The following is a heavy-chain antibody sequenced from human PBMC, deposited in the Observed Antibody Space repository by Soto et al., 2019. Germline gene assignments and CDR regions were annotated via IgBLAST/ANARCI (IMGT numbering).Heavy chain of an antibody. Sequence: GASVKVSCKASGYTFTSYYMHWVRQAPGQGLEWMGIINPSGGSTSYAQKFQGRVTMTRDTSTSTVYMELSSLRSEDTAVYYCAREGLGYCSSTSCYSNAFDIWGQGTMVTVSS. CDR3: AREGLGYCSSTSCYSNAFDI. CDR1: GYTFTSYY. J-gene: IGHJ3*02. D-gene: IGHD2-2*01. CDR2: INPSGGST. V-gene: IGHV1-46*03.